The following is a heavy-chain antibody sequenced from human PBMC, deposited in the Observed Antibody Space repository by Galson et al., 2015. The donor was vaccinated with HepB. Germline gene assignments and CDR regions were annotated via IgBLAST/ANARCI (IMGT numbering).Heavy chain of an antibody. J-gene: IGHJ4*02. CDR1: GGSIRTEDW. CDR3: ARDWIRDGASYYFDY. Sequence: LSLTCVVSGGSIRTEDWWSWVRQSPGKRLEWIGQIYHSGDANYNPSLKSRVIMSVDTSKNQFSLRLNSVTAADTAIYYCARDWIRDGASYYFDYWGQGTLVTVSS. CDR2: IYHSGDA. V-gene: IGHV4/OR15-8*02. D-gene: IGHD5-24*01.